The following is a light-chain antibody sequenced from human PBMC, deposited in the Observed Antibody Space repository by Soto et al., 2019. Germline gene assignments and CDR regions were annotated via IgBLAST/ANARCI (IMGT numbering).Light chain of an antibody. CDR3: QQYNSYSST. J-gene: IGKJ1*01. CDR1: QSISSW. Sequence: DIHMTQSPSTLSASVGDRVTITCRASQSISSWLAWYKQKPGKAPKLLIYDASILESGVPSRFSGVGSGTDSHLTISSLQPDDFATYYCQQYNSYSSTFGQGTKVEIK. V-gene: IGKV1-5*01. CDR2: DAS.